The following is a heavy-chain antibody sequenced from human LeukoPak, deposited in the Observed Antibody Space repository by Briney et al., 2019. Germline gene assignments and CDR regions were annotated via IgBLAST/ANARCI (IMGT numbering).Heavy chain of an antibody. CDR3: ARDPQYNWNYGSFDY. CDR1: GFTFTTFW. Sequence: GGSLRLSCATSGFTFTTFWMHWVRQAPGKGLEWVSSISSSSSYIYYADSVKGRFTISRDNAKNSLYLQMNSLRAEDTAVYYCARDPQYNWNYGSFDYWGQGTLVTVSS. CDR2: ISSSSSYI. V-gene: IGHV3-21*01. D-gene: IGHD1-7*01. J-gene: IGHJ4*02.